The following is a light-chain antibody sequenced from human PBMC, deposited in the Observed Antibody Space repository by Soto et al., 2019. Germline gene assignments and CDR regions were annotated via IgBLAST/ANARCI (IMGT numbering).Light chain of an antibody. CDR1: QSISSW. CDR2: DAS. Sequence: DIQMTQSPSTLSASVGDRVTITCRASQSISSWLAWYQQKPGKAPKLLIYDASSLESGVPPRFSGSGSGTEFTLTISSLQPEDFAIYYCLQHSSYPRTFGQGTKVDIK. J-gene: IGKJ1*01. CDR3: LQHSSYPRT. V-gene: IGKV1-5*01.